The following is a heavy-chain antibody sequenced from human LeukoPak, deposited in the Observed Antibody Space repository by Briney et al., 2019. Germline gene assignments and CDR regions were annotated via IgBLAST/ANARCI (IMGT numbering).Heavy chain of an antibody. D-gene: IGHD3-3*01. J-gene: IGHJ4*02. CDR1: GFTFDDYG. CDR2: INWNGASR. Sequence: GGSLRLSCVASGFTFDDYGMSWVRQAPGQGPEWVSDINWNGASRRYADSVKGRFTISRDNAKKSLYLQMNSLRAEDTAVYYCARDELWSGSAVGYWGQGTLVTVSS. V-gene: IGHV3-20*04. CDR3: ARDELWSGSAVGY.